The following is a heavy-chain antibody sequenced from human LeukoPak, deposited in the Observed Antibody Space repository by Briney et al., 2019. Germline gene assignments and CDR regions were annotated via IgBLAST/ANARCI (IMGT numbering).Heavy chain of an antibody. D-gene: IGHD3-3*01. CDR3: TGSGYYFDY. V-gene: IGHV3-9*01. Sequence: PGGSLRLSCAASGFTFDDYAMHWVRQAPGKGLEWVSGITWNSGSIGYADSVKGRFTISRDDAKNSLYLQINSLRAEDTALYYCTGSGYYFDYWGQGTLVTVSS. CDR2: ITWNSGSI. J-gene: IGHJ4*02. CDR1: GFTFDDYA.